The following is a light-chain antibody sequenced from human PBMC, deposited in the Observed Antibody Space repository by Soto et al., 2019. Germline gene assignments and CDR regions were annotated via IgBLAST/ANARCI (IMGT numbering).Light chain of an antibody. J-gene: IGKJ2*01. Sequence: PGERATLSCRASEAIGYNYLAWYRQQSGLAPTLLIYDASTRAPGIPDRFSGSGSGTDFTLTISRLEPGDFAVYYCQQDDTSYTLGPGTRLEI. V-gene: IGKV3-20*01. CDR3: QQDDTSYT. CDR2: DAS. CDR1: EAIGYNY.